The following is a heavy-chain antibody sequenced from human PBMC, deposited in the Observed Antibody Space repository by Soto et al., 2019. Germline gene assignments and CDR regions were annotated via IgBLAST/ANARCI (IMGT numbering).Heavy chain of an antibody. D-gene: IGHD2-2*01. CDR2: IIPILGIA. J-gene: IGHJ6*03. V-gene: IGHV1-69*02. CDR1: GGTFSSYT. CDR3: ARVLGAGAMPYYMDV. Sequence: ASVKVSCKASGGTFSSYTISWVRQAPGQGLEWMGRIIPILGIANYAQKFQGRVTITADKSTSTAYMELSSLRSEDTAVYYCARVLGAGAMPYYMDVWGKGTTVTVSS.